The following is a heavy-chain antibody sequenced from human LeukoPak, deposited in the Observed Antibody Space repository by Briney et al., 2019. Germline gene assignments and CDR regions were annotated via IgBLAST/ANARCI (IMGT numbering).Heavy chain of an antibody. D-gene: IGHD1-26*01. CDR3: ARVPWRSIVGATTGFDP. CDR2: INAGNGNT. J-gene: IGHJ5*02. V-gene: IGHV1-3*03. Sequence: ASVKVSCKASGYTFTSYAMHWVRQAPGQRLEWMGWINAGNGNTQYSQEFQGRVTISRDTSASTAYMELSSLRSEDMAVYYCARVPWRSIVGATTGFDPWGQGTLVTVSS. CDR1: GYTFTSYA.